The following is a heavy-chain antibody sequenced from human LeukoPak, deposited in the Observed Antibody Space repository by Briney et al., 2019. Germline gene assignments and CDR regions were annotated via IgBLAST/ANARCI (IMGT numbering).Heavy chain of an antibody. CDR2: IYSGGST. D-gene: IGHD3-10*01. CDR3: AKGNHPYGSGSYYPYYFDY. J-gene: IGHJ4*02. CDR1: EFSVGSNY. V-gene: IGHV3-66*01. Sequence: GGSLRLSCAASEFSVGSNYMTWVRQAPGKGLEWVSLIYSGGSTYYADSVKGRFTISRDNSKNTLYLQMNSLRAEDTAVYYCAKGNHPYGSGSYYPYYFDYWGQGTLVTVSS.